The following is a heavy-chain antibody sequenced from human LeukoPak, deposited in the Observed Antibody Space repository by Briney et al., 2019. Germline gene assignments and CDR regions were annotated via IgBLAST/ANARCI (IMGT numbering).Heavy chain of an antibody. CDR2: VYYTGST. CDR1: GGSISSYY. V-gene: IGHV4-39*01. D-gene: IGHD3-16*01. Sequence: NPSETLSLTCTVSGGSISSYYWGWLRQPPGKGPEWIGSVYYTGSTSYNPSLKSRVTISVDTSKNQFSLKLSSVTAADTAVYYCATAPSRGIILIQVALFDYWGQGTLVTVSS. CDR3: ATAPSRGIILIQVALFDY. J-gene: IGHJ4*02.